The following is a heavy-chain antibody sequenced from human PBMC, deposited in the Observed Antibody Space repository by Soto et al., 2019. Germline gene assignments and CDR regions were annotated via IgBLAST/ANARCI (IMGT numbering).Heavy chain of an antibody. J-gene: IGHJ6*02. D-gene: IGHD3-10*01. Sequence: SLETLSLTCTVSGGSISSSSYYWGWIRQPPGKGLEWIGSIYYSGSTYYNPSLKSRVTISVDTSKNQFSLKLSSVTAADTAVYYCAIGETMVRGVTSYYYGMDVWGQGTTVTVSS. CDR2: IYYSGST. CDR3: AIGETMVRGVTSYYYGMDV. CDR1: GGSISSSSYY. V-gene: IGHV4-39*01.